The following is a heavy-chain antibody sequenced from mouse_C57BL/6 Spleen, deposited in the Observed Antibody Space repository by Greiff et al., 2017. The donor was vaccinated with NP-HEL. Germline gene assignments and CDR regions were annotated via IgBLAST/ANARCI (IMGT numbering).Heavy chain of an antibody. Sequence: VQRVESGAELVMPGASVKLSCKASGYTFTSYWMHWVKQRPGQGLEWIGEIDPSDSYTNYNQKFKGKSTLTVDKSSSTAYMQLSSLTSEDSAVYYCARGYGSSYRYWGQGTTLTVSS. CDR1: GYTFTSYW. V-gene: IGHV1-69*01. D-gene: IGHD1-1*01. CDR2: IDPSDSYT. J-gene: IGHJ2*01. CDR3: ARGYGSSYRY.